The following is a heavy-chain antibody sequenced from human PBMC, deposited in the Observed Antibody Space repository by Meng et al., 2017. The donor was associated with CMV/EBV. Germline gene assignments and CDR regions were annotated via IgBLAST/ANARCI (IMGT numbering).Heavy chain of an antibody. CDR2: INHSGST. CDR1: GGSFSGYY. D-gene: IGHD2-2*01. J-gene: IGHJ5*02. CDR3: ARRVGRVVPAAIHGFDP. V-gene: IGHV4-34*01. Sequence: YGGSFSGYYWSWIRQPPGKGLEWIGEINHSGSTNYNPSLKSRVTISVDTSKNQFSLKLSSVTAADTAVYYCARRVGRVVPAAIHGFDPWGQGTLVTVSS.